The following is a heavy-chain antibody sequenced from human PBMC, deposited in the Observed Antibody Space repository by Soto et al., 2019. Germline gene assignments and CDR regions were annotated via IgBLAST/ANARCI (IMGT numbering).Heavy chain of an antibody. Sequence: GGSLRLSCAASGFTFSSYAMHWFRQAPCKGLEWVAVISYDGSNKYYADSVKGRFTISRDNSKNTLYLQMNSLRAEDTAVYYCARDFSVYDSSGYPASPLDYWGQGTLVTVSS. CDR1: GFTFSSYA. CDR3: ARDFSVYDSSGYPASPLDY. CDR2: ISYDGSNK. J-gene: IGHJ4*02. D-gene: IGHD3-22*01. V-gene: IGHV3-30-3*01.